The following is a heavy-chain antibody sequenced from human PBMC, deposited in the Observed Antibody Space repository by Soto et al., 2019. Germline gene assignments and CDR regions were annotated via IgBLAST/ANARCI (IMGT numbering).Heavy chain of an antibody. J-gene: IGHJ6*02. CDR3: TTDSADIVVVPATFGMDV. D-gene: IGHD2-2*01. Sequence: RGSLRLSCAASGITFSNAWMTWVRQAPGKGLEWVGRIKSITDGGTTDYAAPVKGRFTISRDDSKDTLYLQMNNLRTEDTAVYHCTTDSADIVVVPATFGMDVWGQGTTVTVSS. CDR1: GITFSNAW. CDR2: IKSITDGGTT. V-gene: IGHV3-15*01.